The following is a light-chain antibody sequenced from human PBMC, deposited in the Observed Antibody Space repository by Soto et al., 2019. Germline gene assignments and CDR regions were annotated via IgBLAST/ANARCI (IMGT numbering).Light chain of an antibody. CDR2: AAS. Sequence: DIPTTQSPSSLSATVGDRVTITCRASQGISSYLAWYQQKPGKAPKLLIYAASTLQSGVPSRFSGSRSGTEFTLTISSLQPDDFATYYCQQYNSYSWTFGQGTKVDI. CDR3: QQYNSYSWT. J-gene: IGKJ1*01. CDR1: QGISSY. V-gene: IGKV1-9*01.